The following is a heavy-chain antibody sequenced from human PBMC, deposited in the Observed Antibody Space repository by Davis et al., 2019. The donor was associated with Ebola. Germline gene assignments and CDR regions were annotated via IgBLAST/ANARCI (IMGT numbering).Heavy chain of an antibody. CDR2: ISSSSSTI. Sequence: GGSLRLSCAASGFIFSSYTMNWVRQAPGKGLEWVSYISSSSSTIYYADSVKGRFTTSRDNAKNSLYLQMNRLRVDDTAVYYCAKDPGPTYGTLGGGQGTLVTVSS. V-gene: IGHV3-48*01. CDR3: AKDPGPTYGTLG. J-gene: IGHJ1*01. CDR1: GFIFSSYT. D-gene: IGHD3-10*01.